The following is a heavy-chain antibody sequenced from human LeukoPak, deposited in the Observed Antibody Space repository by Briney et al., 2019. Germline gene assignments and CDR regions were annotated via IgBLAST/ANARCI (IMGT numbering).Heavy chain of an antibody. D-gene: IGHD6-13*01. V-gene: IGHV1-18*01. CDR1: GYTFTSYG. CDR3: ARVVAAAGDDY. Sequence: GASVKVSCKASGYTFTSYGIGWVRQAPGQGLAWMGWVSAYNGNTNYAQKLQGRVTMTTDTSTSTAYMELRSLRSDDTAVYYCARVVAAAGDDYWGQGTLVTVSS. J-gene: IGHJ4*02. CDR2: VSAYNGNT.